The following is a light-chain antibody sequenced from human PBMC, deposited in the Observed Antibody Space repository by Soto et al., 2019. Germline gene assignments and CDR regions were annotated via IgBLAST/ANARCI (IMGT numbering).Light chain of an antibody. CDR3: QQVNNYPLT. Sequence: DNQLTPAPFFLAGSGGDRGTLPFPASPGISTFLAWYQQHQGTXPKXXIYDASNLQSGVPSRFSGSGSGTELTLTISSLQPEDFATYYGQQVNNYPLTFGGGTKVDI. V-gene: IGKV1-9*01. J-gene: IGKJ4*01. CDR1: PGISTF. CDR2: DAS.